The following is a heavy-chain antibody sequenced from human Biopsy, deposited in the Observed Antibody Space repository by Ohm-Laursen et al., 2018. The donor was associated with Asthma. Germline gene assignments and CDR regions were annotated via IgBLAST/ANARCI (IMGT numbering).Heavy chain of an antibody. V-gene: IGHV1-3*01. CDR3: ARTYFDFLTGQVHDAFAM. CDR2: INAGNGNT. D-gene: IGHD3-9*01. Sequence: SSVKVSCKASGYTFINYAIHWVRQAPGQRLEWMGWINAGNGNTKYSQKFQGRVTITRDTSASTAYMDLSSLRSEDTAVYYCARTYFDFLTGQVHDAFAMWGQGTMVTVSS. J-gene: IGHJ3*02. CDR1: GYTFINYA.